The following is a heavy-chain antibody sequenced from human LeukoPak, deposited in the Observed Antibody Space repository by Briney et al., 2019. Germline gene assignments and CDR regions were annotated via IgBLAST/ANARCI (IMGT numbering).Heavy chain of an antibody. CDR1: GFTFSSYW. J-gene: IGHJ6*03. CDR2: IKQDGSEK. D-gene: IGHD1-26*01. V-gene: IGHV3-7*01. CDR3: GRDSGSYEGYYYYYYRDV. Sequence: PGGSLRLSCAASGFTFSSYWMSWVRQAPGKGLEWVANIKQDGSEKYYVDSVKGRFTISRDNAKNSLYLQMNSLRAEDTAVYYCGRDSGSYEGYYYYYYRDVGGKGTTVTVS.